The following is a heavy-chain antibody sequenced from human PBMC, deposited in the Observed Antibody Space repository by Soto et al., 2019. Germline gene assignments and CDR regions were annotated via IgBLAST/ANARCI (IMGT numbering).Heavy chain of an antibody. D-gene: IGHD3-3*01. Sequence: GGSLRLSCAASGFTFSSYDMHWVRQATGKGLEWVSAIGTAGDTYYPGSVKGRFTISRENAKNSLYLQMNSLRAGDTAVYYCARGVYDFWSGPPRPYYFDYWGRGTLVTVSS. CDR2: IGTAGDT. J-gene: IGHJ4*01. V-gene: IGHV3-13*01. CDR1: GFTFSSYD. CDR3: ARGVYDFWSGPPRPYYFDY.